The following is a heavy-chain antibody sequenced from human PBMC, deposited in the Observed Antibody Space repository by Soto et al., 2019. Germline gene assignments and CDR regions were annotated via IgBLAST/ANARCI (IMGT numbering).Heavy chain of an antibody. CDR3: ARDLYYSSGRYFDHDAFDI. Sequence: ASVKVSCKASGYNFTSHGISWVRQAPGQGLEWMGWISPHNDRTKYARRFQDRVTMTTETPTSTVYMELGSLRSDDTAVYYCARDLYYSSGRYFDHDAFDIWGQGTVVTVSS. CDR1: GYNFTSHG. CDR2: ISPHNDRT. V-gene: IGHV1-18*01. J-gene: IGHJ3*02. D-gene: IGHD6-19*01.